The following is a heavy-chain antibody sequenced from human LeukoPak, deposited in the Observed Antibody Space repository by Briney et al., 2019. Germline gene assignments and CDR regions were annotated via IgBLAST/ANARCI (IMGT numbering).Heavy chain of an antibody. D-gene: IGHD3-10*01. CDR3: ARDREYYGSGSPGAFDI. J-gene: IGHJ3*02. CDR2: IYYSGST. V-gene: IGHV4-31*03. Sequence: PQTLSLTCTVSGRFISSGGYYWSWIRQHPWKGLEGIGFIYYSGSTYYNPSLKSRGTISVDTSKNQFSLKLSSVTAADTAVYYCARDREYYGSGSPGAFDIWGQGTMVTVSS. CDR1: GRFISSGGYY.